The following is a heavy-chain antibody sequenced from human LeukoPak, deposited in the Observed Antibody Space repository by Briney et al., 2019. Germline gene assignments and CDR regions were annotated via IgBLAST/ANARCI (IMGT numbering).Heavy chain of an antibody. CDR3: ARDVGPWGYWYFDL. J-gene: IGHJ2*01. CDR1: GFTFSSYS. D-gene: IGHD7-27*01. Sequence: GGSLRLSCAASGFTFSSYSMNWVRQAPGKGLEWVANIKQDGSEKYYVDSVKGRFTVSRDNAKNSLYLQMNSLRAEDTAVYYCARDVGPWGYWYFDLWGRGTLVTVSS. CDR2: IKQDGSEK. V-gene: IGHV3-7*01.